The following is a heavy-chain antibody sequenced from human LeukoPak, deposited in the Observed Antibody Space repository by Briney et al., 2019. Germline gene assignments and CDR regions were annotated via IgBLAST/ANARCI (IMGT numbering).Heavy chain of an antibody. J-gene: IGHJ3*02. Sequence: PGGSLRLSCAASGFTFSSYSMNWVRQAPGKGLEWVSSISSSSSYIYYADSVKGRFTISRDNAKDSLYLQMNSLRAEDTAVYYCARPGQRDAFDIWGQGTMVTVSS. CDR3: ARPGQRDAFDI. CDR2: ISSSSSYI. CDR1: GFTFSSYS. V-gene: IGHV3-21*01. D-gene: IGHD1-1*01.